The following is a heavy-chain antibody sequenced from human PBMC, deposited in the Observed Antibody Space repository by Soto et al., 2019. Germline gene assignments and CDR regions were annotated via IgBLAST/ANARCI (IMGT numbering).Heavy chain of an antibody. J-gene: IGHJ5*02. CDR2: INSDGSST. CDR1: GFTFSSYW. D-gene: IGHD6-6*01. Sequence: GGSLRLSCAASGFTFSSYWMHWVRQAPGKGLVWVSRINSDGSSTSYADSVKGRFTISRENAKNTLYLQMNSLSAEDTAVYYCARVRSSSSWFDPWGQGTLVTVSS. CDR3: ARVRSSSSWFDP. V-gene: IGHV3-74*01.